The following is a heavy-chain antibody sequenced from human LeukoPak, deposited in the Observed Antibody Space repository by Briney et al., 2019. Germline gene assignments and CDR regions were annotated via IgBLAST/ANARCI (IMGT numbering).Heavy chain of an antibody. CDR3: ARQADAFDI. V-gene: IGHV3-21*01. CDR2: ISSSSSYT. J-gene: IGHJ3*02. Sequence: GGSLRLSCAASGFTFSSYSMNWVRQAPGKGLEWVSSISSSSSYTYYADSVKGRFTISRDNAKNSLYLQMNSLRAEDTAVYYCARQADAFDIWGQGTMVTVSS. CDR1: GFTFSSYS.